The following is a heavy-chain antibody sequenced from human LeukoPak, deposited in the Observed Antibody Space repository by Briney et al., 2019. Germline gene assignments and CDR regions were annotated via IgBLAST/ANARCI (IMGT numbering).Heavy chain of an antibody. J-gene: IGHJ4*02. D-gene: IGHD3-3*01. CDR2: ISGSGGST. V-gene: IGHV3-23*01. CDR1: GFTFSSYA. Sequence: GGSLRLSCAASGFTFSSYAMSWVRQAPGKGLEWVSAISGSGGSTYYADSVKGRFTISRDNSKNTLYLQMNSLRAGDTAVYYCAKDVGVVITYFDYWGQGTLVTVSS. CDR3: AKDVGVVITYFDY.